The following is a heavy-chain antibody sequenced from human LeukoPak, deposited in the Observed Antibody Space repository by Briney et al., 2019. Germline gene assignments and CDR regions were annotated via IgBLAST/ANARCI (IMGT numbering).Heavy chain of an antibody. J-gene: IGHJ4*02. CDR1: GFTFSSYA. V-gene: IGHV3-23*01. CDR2: ISGSDGST. Sequence: GGSLRLSCAASGFTFSSYAMSWVRQAPGKGLEWVSAISGSDGSTYYADSVKGRFTISRDNSKNTLYLQMNSLRAEDTAVYYCAKGPMIVVSYFDYWGQGTLVTVSS. CDR3: AKGPMIVVSYFDY. D-gene: IGHD3-22*01.